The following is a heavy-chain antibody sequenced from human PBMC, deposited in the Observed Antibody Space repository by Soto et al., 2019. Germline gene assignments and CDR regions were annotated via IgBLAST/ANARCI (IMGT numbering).Heavy chain of an antibody. CDR3: ARDLWIYAAGTSTFDY. J-gene: IGHJ4*02. V-gene: IGHV3-33*01. D-gene: IGHD5-12*01. CDR2: IWYDGGTK. CDR1: GFTFSSYG. Sequence: QVQLVESGGGVVQPGRSLRLSCAASGFTFSSYGMHWVRQAPGKGLEWVAVIWYDGGTKYYADSVKGRFTISRDISENTLYLQMNSLRAEDSGVYYCARDLWIYAAGTSTFDYWGQGTLVTVSS.